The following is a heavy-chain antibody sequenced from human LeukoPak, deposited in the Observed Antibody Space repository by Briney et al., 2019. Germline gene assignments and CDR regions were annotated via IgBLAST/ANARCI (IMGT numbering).Heavy chain of an antibody. CDR2: IRSKAYGGTT. J-gene: IGHJ4*02. V-gene: IGHV3-49*04. CDR1: GFTFGDYA. Sequence: GGSLRLSCTASGFTFGDYAMSWVRQAPGKGLEWVGFIRSKAYGGTTEYAASVKGRFTISRDDSKSIAYLQMNSLKTEDTAVYYCIRDQYDFWSGYPGIDYWGQGTLVTVSS. D-gene: IGHD3-3*01. CDR3: IRDQYDFWSGYPGIDY.